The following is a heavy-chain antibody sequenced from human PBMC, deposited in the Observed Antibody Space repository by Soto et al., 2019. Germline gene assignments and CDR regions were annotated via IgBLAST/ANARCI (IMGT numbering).Heavy chain of an antibody. CDR2: INAGNGNT. Sequence: ASVKVSCKASGYTFTSYAMHWVRQAPGQRLEWMGWINAGNGNTKYSQKFQGRVTITRDTSASTAYMDLSSLRSEDTGVYYCARDRGSGSYYLPVDLVHWFDPWGQGTLVTVSS. J-gene: IGHJ5*02. D-gene: IGHD3-10*01. V-gene: IGHV1-3*01. CDR1: GYTFTSYA. CDR3: ARDRGSGSYYLPVDLVHWFDP.